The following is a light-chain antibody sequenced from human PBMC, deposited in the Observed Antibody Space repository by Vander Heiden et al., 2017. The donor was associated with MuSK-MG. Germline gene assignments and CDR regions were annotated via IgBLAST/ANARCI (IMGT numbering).Light chain of an antibody. CDR1: KLGDKY. Sequence: SYELTQPPSVSVSPGQTASVTCSGDKLGDKYVSWYQQRPGQSPVLGIYEDSERASGIPERFSGSNSETTATLTIGGTQAIVDADYYSQAWATSTVVFGGGTKLTVL. V-gene: IGLV3-1*01. CDR3: QAWATSTVV. J-gene: IGLJ2*01. CDR2: EDS.